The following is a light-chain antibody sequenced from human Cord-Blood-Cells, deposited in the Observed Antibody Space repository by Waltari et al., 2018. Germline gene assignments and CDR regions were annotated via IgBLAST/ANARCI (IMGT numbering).Light chain of an antibody. CDR2: DAS. CDR1: QSVSSY. V-gene: IGKV3-11*01. Sequence: ETVLTQSPATLSLSPGERATLSCRASQSVSSYFAWYQQKPGQAPRLLIYDASNRATGIPARFSGSGSGTDFTLTISSLEPEDFAVYYCQQRSNWPPTFGQGTKVEIK. CDR3: QQRSNWPPT. J-gene: IGKJ1*01.